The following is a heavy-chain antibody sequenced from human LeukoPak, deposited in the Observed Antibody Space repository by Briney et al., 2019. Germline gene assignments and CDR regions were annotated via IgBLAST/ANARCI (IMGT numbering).Heavy chain of an antibody. V-gene: IGHV1-46*04. CDR1: GYTFRNYY. CDR2: INPNGGST. D-gene: IGHD1-26*01. Sequence: ASVKVSCKASGYTFRNYYMHWVRQAPGQGLEWMGIINPNGGSTTYAQKLRGRVTMTRDMSTTTFYMELRSLRSDDTAVYYCARDLKRSRARWENLGFDPWGQGSLVTVSS. J-gene: IGHJ5*02. CDR3: ARDLKRSRARWENLGFDP.